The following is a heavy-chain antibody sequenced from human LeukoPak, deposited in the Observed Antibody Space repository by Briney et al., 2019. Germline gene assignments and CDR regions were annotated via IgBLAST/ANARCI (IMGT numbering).Heavy chain of an antibody. D-gene: IGHD2-2*01. J-gene: IGHJ4*02. V-gene: IGHV1-2*06. CDR1: GYTFSGHY. CDR3: ARDYCSSTSCLFDY. Sequence: GASVKVSCEASGYTFSGHYLHWVRQAPGQGLEWMGRTNPNTGVTQYTENFQGRVTMTRDTSISTAYMELSRLRSDDTAVYYCARDYCSSTSCLFDYWGQGTLVTVSS. CDR2: TNPNTGVT.